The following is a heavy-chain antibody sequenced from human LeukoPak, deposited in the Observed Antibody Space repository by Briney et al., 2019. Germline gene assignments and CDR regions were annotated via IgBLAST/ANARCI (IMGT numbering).Heavy chain of an antibody. CDR3: ASGPPFGVVRYYYYYYMDV. V-gene: IGHV1-69*05. CDR1: GGTFSSYA. J-gene: IGHJ6*03. Sequence: ASVKVSCKASGGTFSSYAISWVRQAPGQGLEWMGGTIPIFGTANYAQKFQGRVTITTDESTSTAYMELSSLRSEDTAVYYCASGPPFGVVRYYYYYYMDVWGKGTTVTVSS. D-gene: IGHD3-3*01. CDR2: TIPIFGTA.